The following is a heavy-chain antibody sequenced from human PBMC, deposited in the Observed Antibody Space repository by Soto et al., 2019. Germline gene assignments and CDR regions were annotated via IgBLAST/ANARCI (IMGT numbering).Heavy chain of an antibody. J-gene: IGHJ4*02. CDR3: ARALAGSYDY. CDR2: TYYRSKWST. CDR1: GDSVSSKSAT. V-gene: IGHV6-1*01. D-gene: IGHD1-26*01. Sequence: SQTLSLTCAISGDSVSSKSATWNWIRQSPSRDLEWLGRTYYRSKWSTDYAVSVKGRITVSPDTSKNQFSLQLNSVTPEDTAVYYCARALAGSYDYWGQGTLVTVSS.